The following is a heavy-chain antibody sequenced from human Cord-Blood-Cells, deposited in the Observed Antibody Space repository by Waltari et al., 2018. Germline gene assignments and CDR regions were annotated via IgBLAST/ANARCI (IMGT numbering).Heavy chain of an antibody. D-gene: IGHD1-26*01. CDR3: ARRGGGSYLDY. V-gene: IGHV4-39*01. CDR1: GGSISSSSYY. CDR2: IYYSGST. Sequence: QLQLQESGPGLVKPSETLSLTCTVSGGSISSSSYYWGWIRQPPGKGLGWIGSIYYSGSTYNNPSLKSRVTISVDTSKNQFSLKLSSVTAAATAVYYCARRGGGSYLDYWGQGTLVTVSS. J-gene: IGHJ4*02.